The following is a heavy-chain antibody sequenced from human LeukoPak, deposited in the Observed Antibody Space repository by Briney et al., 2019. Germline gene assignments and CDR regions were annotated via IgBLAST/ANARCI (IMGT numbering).Heavy chain of an antibody. CDR1: GGTFSSYA. Sequence: SVKVSGKASGGTFSSYAISWVRQAPGQGLEWMGGIIPIFGTANYAQKFQGRVTITTDESTSTAYMELSSLRSEDTAVYYCARVGGYDQYFDYWGQGTLVTVSS. D-gene: IGHD5-12*01. V-gene: IGHV1-69*05. CDR2: IIPIFGTA. CDR3: ARVGGYDQYFDY. J-gene: IGHJ4*02.